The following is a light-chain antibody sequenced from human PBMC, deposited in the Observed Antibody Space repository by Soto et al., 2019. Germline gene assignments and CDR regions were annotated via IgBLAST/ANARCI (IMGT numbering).Light chain of an antibody. Sequence: EIVLTQSPGPLSLSPGERATFSCRTSQTINTELLAWYQQRPGLAPRLLIHGTSNRATGIPDRFSGSGSGTDFTLTISALEPEDFAVYYCQRYGSSPLYAFGQGTKLEI. CDR1: QTINTEL. CDR3: QRYGSSPLYA. V-gene: IGKV3-20*01. CDR2: GTS. J-gene: IGKJ2*01.